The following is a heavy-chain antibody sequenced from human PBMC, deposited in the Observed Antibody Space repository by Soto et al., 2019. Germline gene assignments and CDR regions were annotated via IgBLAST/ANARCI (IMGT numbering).Heavy chain of an antibody. CDR1: GFTFSSYG. Sequence: ESGGGVVQPGRSLRLSCAASGFTFSSYGMHWVRQAPGKGLEWVAVISYDGSNKYYADSVKGRFTISRDNSKNTLYLQMNSLRAEDTAVYYCAKAVLMAYYYYGMDVWGQGTTVTVSS. CDR2: ISYDGSNK. CDR3: AKAVLMAYYYYGMDV. D-gene: IGHD2-8*01. V-gene: IGHV3-30*18. J-gene: IGHJ6*02.